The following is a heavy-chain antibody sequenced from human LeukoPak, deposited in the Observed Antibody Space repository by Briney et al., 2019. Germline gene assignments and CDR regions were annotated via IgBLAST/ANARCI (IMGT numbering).Heavy chain of an antibody. V-gene: IGHV4-34*01. Sequence: SETLSLTCAAYGGSFSGYYWSWIRQPPGKGLEWIGEINHSGSTNYNPSLKSRVTISVDTSKNQFSLKLSSVTAADTAVYYCARGRSNSDYWGQGTLVTVSS. CDR1: GGSFSGYY. D-gene: IGHD3/OR15-3a*01. CDR3: ARGRSNSDY. J-gene: IGHJ4*02. CDR2: INHSGST.